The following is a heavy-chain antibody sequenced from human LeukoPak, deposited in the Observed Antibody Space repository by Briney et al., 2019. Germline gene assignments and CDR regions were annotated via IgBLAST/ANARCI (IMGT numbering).Heavy chain of an antibody. J-gene: IGHJ4*02. Sequence: ASVTVSCKASGYTFTGYYMHWVRQAPGQGLEWMGWINPNSGGTNYAQKFQGRVTMTRDTSISTAYMELSRLRSDDTAVYYCARDPGKLRYFDWSPQYYFDYWGQGTLVAVSS. CDR3: ARDPGKLRYFDWSPQYYFDY. D-gene: IGHD3-9*01. V-gene: IGHV1-2*02. CDR1: GYTFTGYY. CDR2: INPNSGGT.